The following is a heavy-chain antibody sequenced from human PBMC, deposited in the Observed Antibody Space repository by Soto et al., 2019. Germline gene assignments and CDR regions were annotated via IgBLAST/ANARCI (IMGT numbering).Heavy chain of an antibody. Sequence: SETLSLTCTVSGGSISSYYWSWIRQPAGKGLEWIGRIYTSGGTNYNPSLKSRVTMSVDTSKNQFSLKLSSVTAADTAVYYCARSNGYSSSWYWFDPWGQGTLVTVSS. CDR1: GGSISSYY. CDR2: IYTSGGT. J-gene: IGHJ5*02. D-gene: IGHD6-13*01. V-gene: IGHV4-4*07. CDR3: ARSNGYSSSWYWFDP.